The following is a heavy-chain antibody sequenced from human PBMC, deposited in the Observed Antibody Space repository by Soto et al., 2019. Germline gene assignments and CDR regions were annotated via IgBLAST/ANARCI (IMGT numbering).Heavy chain of an antibody. CDR3: ARDRTRDILTGYYRSRDAFDI. CDR2: IWYDGSNK. J-gene: IGHJ3*02. V-gene: IGHV3-33*01. Sequence: GGSLRLSCAASGFTFSSYGMHWVRQAPGKGLEWVAVIWYDGSNKYYADSVKGRFTISRDNSKNTLYPQMNSLRAEDTAVYYCARDRTRDILTGYYRSRDAFDIWGQGTMVTVSS. CDR1: GFTFSSYG. D-gene: IGHD3-9*01.